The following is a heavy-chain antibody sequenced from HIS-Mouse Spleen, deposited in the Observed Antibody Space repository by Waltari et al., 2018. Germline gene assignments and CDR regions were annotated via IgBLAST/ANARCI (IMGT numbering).Heavy chain of an antibody. CDR3: AREIPYSSSWYDWYFDL. CDR2: IYYSGST. V-gene: IGHV4-39*07. CDR1: GGSISSSSYY. D-gene: IGHD6-13*01. Sequence: QLQLQESGPGLVKPSETLSLTCTVSGGSISSSSYYWGWIRQPPGKGLEWIGSIYYSGSTYTKPSPKSRVTISVDTSKNQFSLKLSSVTAADTAVYYCAREIPYSSSWYDWYFDLWGRGTLVTVSS. J-gene: IGHJ2*01.